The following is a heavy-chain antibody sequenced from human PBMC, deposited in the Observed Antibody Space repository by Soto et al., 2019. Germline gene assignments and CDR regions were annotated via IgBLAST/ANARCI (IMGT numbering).Heavy chain of an antibody. CDR3: ASDRHSSSWYKY. J-gene: IGHJ4*02. V-gene: IGHV4-34*11. Sequence: SETLSLTCAVYGGSFSGYYWSWIRQPPGKGLEWIGYIYFGGSTDYNPSLKSRVTMSVDTSKNQFSLNLYSVTAADTAVYYCASDRHSSSWYKYWGQGTLVTVSS. CDR2: IYFGGST. CDR1: GGSFSGYY. D-gene: IGHD6-13*01.